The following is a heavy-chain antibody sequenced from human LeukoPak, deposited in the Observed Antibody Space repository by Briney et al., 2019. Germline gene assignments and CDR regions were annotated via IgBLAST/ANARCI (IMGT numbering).Heavy chain of an antibody. V-gene: IGHV1-2*02. CDR1: GYTFTSYG. D-gene: IGHD5-18*01. J-gene: IGHJ4*02. CDR3: ARDWGYSLDY. Sequence: ASVKVSCKASGYTFTSYGISWVRQAPGQGLEWMGWINPNSGGTNYAQKFQGRVTMTRDTSISTAYMELSRLRSDDTAVYYCARDWGYSLDYWGQGTLVTVSS. CDR2: INPNSGGT.